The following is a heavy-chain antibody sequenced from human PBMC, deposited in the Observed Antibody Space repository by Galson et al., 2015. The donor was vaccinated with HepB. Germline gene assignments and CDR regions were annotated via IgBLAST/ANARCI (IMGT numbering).Heavy chain of an antibody. V-gene: IGHV1-18*01. Sequence: SVKVSCKASGYTFTNYGISWVRQAPGQGLEWMGWISPYNGNTNYAQKLQGRVTMTTDTSTSTAYMELRSLRSDDTAVYYCARGGAVPATVPNWLGPWGQGTLVTVSS. CDR2: ISPYNGNT. J-gene: IGHJ5*02. CDR1: GYTFTNYG. D-gene: IGHD2-2*01. CDR3: ARGGAVPATVPNWLGP.